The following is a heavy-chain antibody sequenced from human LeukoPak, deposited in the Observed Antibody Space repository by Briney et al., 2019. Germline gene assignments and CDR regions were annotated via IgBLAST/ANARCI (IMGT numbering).Heavy chain of an antibody. CDR1: GDSVSNNNAA. V-gene: IGHV6-1*01. CDR2: TYYTSKWYN. J-gene: IGHJ4*02. CDR3: AREMSNVFGY. D-gene: IGHD2-8*01. Sequence: SQTLSLTCAISGDSVSNNNAAWNWIRQAPSRGLEWLGRTYYTSKWYNGYAASVKSRITISPDTSKNQFSLQLNSVTPEETAVYYCAREMSNVFGYWGQGILVTVSS.